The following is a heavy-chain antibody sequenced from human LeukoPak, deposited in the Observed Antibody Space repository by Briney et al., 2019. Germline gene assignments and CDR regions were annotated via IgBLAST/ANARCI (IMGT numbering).Heavy chain of an antibody. V-gene: IGHV3-21*06. CDR2: TSETSSHT. CDR1: TFTFSGYS. CDR3: ARDRAPKARIGGMDV. J-gene: IGHJ6*02. D-gene: IGHD5-12*01. Sequence: GGSLRLSCAASTFTFSGYSMNWVRQAPGKGLEWVACTSETSSHTYYGDSVKGRFTISRDNAKNSLYLQMNSLRVEDTAIYYCARDRAPKARIGGMDVWGQGTTVIVSS.